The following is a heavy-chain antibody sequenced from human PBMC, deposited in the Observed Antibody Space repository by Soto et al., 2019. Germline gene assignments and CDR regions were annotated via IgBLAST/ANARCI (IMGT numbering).Heavy chain of an antibody. V-gene: IGHV1-18*04. CDR2: ISAYNGNT. CDR1: GYTFTSYG. Sequence: ASVKVSCKASGYTFTSYGISWVRQAPGQGLEWMGWISAYNGNTNYAQKLQGRVTMTTDTSTSTAYMELRSLRSDDTAVYYCARSSPYDSSGYFLARYYFDYWGQGTLVTVSS. D-gene: IGHD3-22*01. J-gene: IGHJ4*02. CDR3: ARSSPYDSSGYFLARYYFDY.